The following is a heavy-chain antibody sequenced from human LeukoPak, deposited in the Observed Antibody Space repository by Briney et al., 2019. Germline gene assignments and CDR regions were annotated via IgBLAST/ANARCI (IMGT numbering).Heavy chain of an antibody. Sequence: SETLSLTCTVSGVSISRYYWSWVRQPPGKGLEWIGYIYYTGTTNYNPSLKSRVTISVDTSKNQFSLKVRSVTAADTAVYYCAALWFGDPETPHDYWGQGTLVTVSS. V-gene: IGHV4-59*01. CDR2: IYYTGTT. J-gene: IGHJ4*02. CDR1: GVSISRYY. CDR3: AALWFGDPETPHDY. D-gene: IGHD3-10*01.